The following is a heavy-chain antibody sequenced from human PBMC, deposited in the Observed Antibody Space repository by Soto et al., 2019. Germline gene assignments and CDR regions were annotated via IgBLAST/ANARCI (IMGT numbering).Heavy chain of an antibody. CDR1: GFTFSSYG. D-gene: IGHD4-17*01. J-gene: IGHJ4*02. CDR2: ISYDGSNK. V-gene: IGHV3-30*18. CDR3: AKGVYGDPRTYFDY. Sequence: QVQLVESGGGVVQPGRSLRLSCAASGFTFSSYGMHWVRQAPGKGLEWVAVISYDGSNKYYADSVKGRFTISRDNSKNTLYLQMNSLRAEDTAVYYCAKGVYGDPRTYFDYWGQGTLVTVSS.